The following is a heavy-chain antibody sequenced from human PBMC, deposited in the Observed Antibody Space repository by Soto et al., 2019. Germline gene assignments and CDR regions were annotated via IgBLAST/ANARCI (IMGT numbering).Heavy chain of an antibody. D-gene: IGHD3-22*01. Sequence: SETLSLTCTVSGGSISSGDYYCSWIRQPPGKGLEWIGYIYYSGSPYYNPSLKSRVTISVDTSKNQFSLKLSSVTAADTAVYYCARGLDYYDSSGYPIGIWGQGTMVTVSS. CDR1: GGSISSGDYY. CDR3: ARGLDYYDSSGYPIGI. J-gene: IGHJ3*02. V-gene: IGHV4-30-4*01. CDR2: IYYSGSP.